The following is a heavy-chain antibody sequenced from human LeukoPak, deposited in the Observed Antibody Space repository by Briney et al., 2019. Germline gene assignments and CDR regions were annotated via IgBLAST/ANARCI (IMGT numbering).Heavy chain of an antibody. J-gene: IGHJ4*02. CDR3: ASSFQHCSGGSCYSEFAY. CDR1: GGTFSSYA. Sequence: ASVKVSCKASGGTFSSYAISWVRQAPGQGLERMGGIIPIFGTANYAQKFQGRVTITADESTSTAYMELSSLRSEDTAVYYCASSFQHCSGGSCYSEFAYWGQGTLVTVSS. V-gene: IGHV1-69*13. D-gene: IGHD2-15*01. CDR2: IIPIFGTA.